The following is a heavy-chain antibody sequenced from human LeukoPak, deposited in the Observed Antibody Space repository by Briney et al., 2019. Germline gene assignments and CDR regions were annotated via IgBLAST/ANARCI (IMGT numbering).Heavy chain of an antibody. Sequence: PGGSLRLSCAASGFTVSSHDMSWVRQAPGKGLEWVSVIYMGSNTFYADSVKGRFTISRHTSKNTLYLQMNSLRTENTAVYYCARVGDEVAYTRGYLDYWGQGTLVTVSS. CDR3: ARVGDEVAYTRGYLDY. CDR2: IYMGSNT. V-gene: IGHV3-53*04. D-gene: IGHD3-16*01. J-gene: IGHJ4*02. CDR1: GFTVSSHD.